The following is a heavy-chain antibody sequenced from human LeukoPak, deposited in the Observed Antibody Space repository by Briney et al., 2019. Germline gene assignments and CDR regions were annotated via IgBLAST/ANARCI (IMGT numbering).Heavy chain of an antibody. D-gene: IGHD4-17*01. Sequence: SVKVSRKASGYTFTSYGISWVRQAPGQGLEWMGGIIPIFGTANYAQKFQGRVTITADESTSTAYMELSSLRSEDTAVYYCARAPYGDYGIYYFDYWGQGTLVTVSS. CDR3: ARAPYGDYGIYYFDY. CDR1: GYTFTSYG. CDR2: IIPIFGTA. J-gene: IGHJ4*02. V-gene: IGHV1-69*13.